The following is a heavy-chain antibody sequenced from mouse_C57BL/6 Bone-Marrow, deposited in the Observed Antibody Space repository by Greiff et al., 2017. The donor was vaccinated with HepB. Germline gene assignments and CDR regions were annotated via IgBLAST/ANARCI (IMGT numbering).Heavy chain of an antibody. CDR3: ARDYYGSRDAMDY. J-gene: IGHJ4*01. CDR1: GYTFTSYG. Sequence: EVQLQQSGAELVRPGSSVKMSCKTSGYTFTSYGINWVKQRPGQGLEWIGYIYIGNGYTEYNEKFKSKATLTSDTSSSTAYMQRSSLTSEDSAIYFWARDYYGSRDAMDYWGQGTSVTVSS. D-gene: IGHD1-1*01. V-gene: IGHV1-58*01. CDR2: IYIGNGYT.